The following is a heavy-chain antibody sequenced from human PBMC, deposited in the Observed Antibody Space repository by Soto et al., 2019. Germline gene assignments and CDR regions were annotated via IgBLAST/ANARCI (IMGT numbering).Heavy chain of an antibody. Sequence: PSETLSLTCAVYGGSFSFYYWSWIRQPPGKGLEWIGEINHSGSTNYNPSLKSRVTISVDTSKNQFSLKLSSVTAADTAVYYCARGDYVESCFDYWGQGTLVTVAS. CDR3: ARGDYVESCFDY. D-gene: IGHD3-16*01. J-gene: IGHJ4*02. V-gene: IGHV4-34*01. CDR1: GGSFSFYY. CDR2: INHSGST.